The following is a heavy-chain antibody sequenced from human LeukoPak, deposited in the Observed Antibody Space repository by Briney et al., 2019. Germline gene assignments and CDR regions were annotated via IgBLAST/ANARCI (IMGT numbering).Heavy chain of an antibody. J-gene: IGHJ4*02. V-gene: IGHV3-11*01. Sequence: GGSLRLSRAASGFPFSDYYMGLIRQTPGKGLEFVSYIIGSSNNIYYADAVKGRLSISRSNTTNSMYLQINSRKAEDTTMYYCARNGWGKIWGYWGQGTLVTVSS. D-gene: IGHD3-16*01. CDR2: IIGSSNNI. CDR1: GFPFSDYY. CDR3: ARNGWGKIWGY.